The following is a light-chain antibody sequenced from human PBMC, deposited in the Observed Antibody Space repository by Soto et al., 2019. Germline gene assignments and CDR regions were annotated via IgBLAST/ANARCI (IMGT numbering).Light chain of an antibody. J-gene: IGKJ1*01. Sequence: DIQMTQSPSTLSASVGDRVTITCRASQSINSWLAWYQQKPGKAPKVLVYKASSLESGVPPRFSGSGSGTDFTLTISSLQPDDFATYYCQQYKSFWTFGQGTKVETK. CDR1: QSINSW. CDR3: QQYKSFWT. CDR2: KAS. V-gene: IGKV1-5*03.